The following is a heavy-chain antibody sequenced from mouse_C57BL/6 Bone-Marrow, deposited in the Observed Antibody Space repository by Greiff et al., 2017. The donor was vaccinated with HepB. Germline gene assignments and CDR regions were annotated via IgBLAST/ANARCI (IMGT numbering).Heavy chain of an antibody. D-gene: IGHD2-3*01. CDR1: GYTFTSYT. V-gene: IGHV1-4*01. Sequence: VQLQQSGAELARPGASVKMSCKASGYTFTSYTMHWVKQRPGQGLEWIGYINPSSGYTKYNQKFKDKATLTADKSSSTAYLQLSSLTSEDSAVYYCARSDGYPWYFDVWGTGTTVTVSS. CDR2: INPSSGYT. CDR3: ARSDGYPWYFDV. J-gene: IGHJ1*03.